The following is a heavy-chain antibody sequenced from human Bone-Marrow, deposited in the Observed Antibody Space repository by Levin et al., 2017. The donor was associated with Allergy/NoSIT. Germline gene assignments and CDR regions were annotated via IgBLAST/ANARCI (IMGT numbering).Heavy chain of an antibody. V-gene: IGHV3-9*01. D-gene: IGHD4-17*01. CDR1: GFTFDDYA. Sequence: SLKISCAASGFTFDDYAMHWVRQAPGKGLEWVSGISWNSGSIGYADSVKGRFTISRDNAKNSLYLQMNSLRAEDTALYYCAKESDYGDYGGYFDLWGRGTLVTVSS. CDR3: AKESDYGDYGGYFDL. J-gene: IGHJ2*01. CDR2: ISWNSGSI.